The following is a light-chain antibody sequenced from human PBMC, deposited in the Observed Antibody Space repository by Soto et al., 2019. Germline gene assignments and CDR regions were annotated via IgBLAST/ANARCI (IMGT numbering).Light chain of an antibody. CDR3: QKSDHLPL. CDR2: DAY. V-gene: IGKV1-33*01. CDR1: HDIGNS. J-gene: IGKJ3*01. Sequence: DIQMTQSPPSLSASVGDRVTITCQASHDIGNSLNWYQDKPGQAPKLVIYDAYNLETGAPSTFSGSGYGTHFTFTITRLRPEDIATYYCQKSDHLPLFGPGTKVDIK.